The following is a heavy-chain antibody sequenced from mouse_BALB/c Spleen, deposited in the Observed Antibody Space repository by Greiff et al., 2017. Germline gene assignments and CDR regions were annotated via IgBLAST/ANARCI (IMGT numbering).Heavy chain of an antibody. D-gene: IGHD2-3*01. J-gene: IGHJ4*01. CDR2: IWAGGST. CDR3: ARELDGYYYAMDY. Sequence: VQLQQSGPGLVAPSQSLSITCTVSGFSLTSYGVHWVRQPPGKGLEWLGVIWAGGSTNYNSALMSRLSISKDNSKSQVFLKMNSLQTDDTAMYYCARELDGYYYAMDYWGQGTSVTVSS. CDR1: GFSLTSYG. V-gene: IGHV2-9*02.